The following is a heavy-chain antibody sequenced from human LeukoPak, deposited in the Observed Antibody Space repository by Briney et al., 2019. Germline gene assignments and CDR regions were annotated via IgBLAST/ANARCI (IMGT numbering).Heavy chain of an antibody. CDR1: GDSISSSNW. CDR2: IYHSGST. CDR3: ARAYGSEEDYYYGMDV. V-gene: IGHV4-4*02. J-gene: IGHJ6*04. Sequence: ASETLSLTCAVSGDSISSSNWWGWVRPRPGKGVEWIGEIYHSGSTNYNPSLKSRVTISVDKSKNQFSLKLSSVTAADTAVYYCARAYGSEEDYYYGMDVGGKGTTVTVSS. D-gene: IGHD3-10*01.